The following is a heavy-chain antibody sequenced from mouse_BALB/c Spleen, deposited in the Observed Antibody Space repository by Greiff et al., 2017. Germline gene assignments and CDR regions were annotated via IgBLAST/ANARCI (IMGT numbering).Heavy chain of an antibody. CDR1: GFTFSSFG. V-gene: IGHV5-17*02. J-gene: IGHJ4*01. CDR2: ISSGSSTI. CDR3: ASSRAAMDY. Sequence: EVKLVESGGGLVQPGGSRKLSCAASGFTFSSFGMHWVRQAPEKGLEWVAYISSGSSTIYYADTVKGRFTISRDNPKNTLFLQMTSLRSEDTAMYYCASSRAAMDYWGQGTSVTVSS.